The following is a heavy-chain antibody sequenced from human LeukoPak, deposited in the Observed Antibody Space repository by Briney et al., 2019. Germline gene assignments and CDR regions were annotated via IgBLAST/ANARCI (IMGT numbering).Heavy chain of an antibody. CDR1: GYTFTSYG. CDR2: ISAYNGNT. Sequence: GASVKVSCKASGYTFTSYGISWVRQAPGQGLEWMGWISAYNGNTNYAQKLQGRVTMTTDTSTSTAYMELRSLRSDDTAVYYCARVAIGGSYYRFFDHWGQGTLVTVSS. D-gene: IGHD1-26*01. CDR3: ARVAIGGSYYRFFDH. J-gene: IGHJ4*02. V-gene: IGHV1-18*01.